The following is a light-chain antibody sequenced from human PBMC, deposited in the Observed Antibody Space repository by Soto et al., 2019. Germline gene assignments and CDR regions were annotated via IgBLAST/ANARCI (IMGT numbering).Light chain of an antibody. CDR1: SSNIGNGY. CDR2: END. Sequence: QSVLTQPPSVSAAPGQEITISCSVTSSNIGNGYLSWYQQLPGTPPKLLLYENDKRPSGIPARFSAARSGTLATLDISGHQLGDEGDYYCETWDSSLNAYCFGWGTKVPVL. V-gene: IGLV1-51*02. J-gene: IGLJ1*01. CDR3: ETWDSSLNAYC.